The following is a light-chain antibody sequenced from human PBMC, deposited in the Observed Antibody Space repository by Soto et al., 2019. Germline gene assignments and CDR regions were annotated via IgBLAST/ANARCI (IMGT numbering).Light chain of an antibody. CDR2: DVS. CDR1: STDVGRYNY. V-gene: IGLV2-14*03. CDR3: SSYTSSNTLV. Sequence: QSALTQPASVSGSPGQSITIYCTGTSTDVGRYNYVSWYQQHPGKAPKLMIYDVSNRPSGVSTRFSGSKSGNTASLTISGLQAEDEADYYCSSYTSSNTLVFGGGTKLTVL. J-gene: IGLJ2*01.